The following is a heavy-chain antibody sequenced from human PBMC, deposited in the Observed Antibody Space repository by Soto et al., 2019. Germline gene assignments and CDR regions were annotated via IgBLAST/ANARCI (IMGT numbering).Heavy chain of an antibody. CDR1: GFTFSTTG. CDR3: AKSHYGAGWCTYFAP. V-gene: IGHV3-30*18. D-gene: IGHD6-19*01. J-gene: IGHJ5*02. Sequence: QVHLVESGGGVVQPGRSLRLSCAASGFTFSTTGMHWVRQAPGKGLEWVAMISHDGGVKHYTDSVKGRFTTSRDTSDKSVYSPTDGLSPEDTPGYACAKSHYGAGWCTYFAPWGQGTLVTVSS. CDR2: ISHDGGVK.